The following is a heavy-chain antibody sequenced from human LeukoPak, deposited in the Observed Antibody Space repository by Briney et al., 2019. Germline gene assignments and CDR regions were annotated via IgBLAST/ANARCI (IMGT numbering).Heavy chain of an antibody. D-gene: IGHD5-12*01. V-gene: IGHV3-11*03. CDR1: GLTFSDYY. J-gene: IGHJ4*02. CDR2: ISGSTGYT. CDR3: ARTNSGYDSFDY. Sequence: SGGSLRLSCAASGLTFSDYYMSWIRQAPGKGLEWVSYISGSTGYTNYADSVKGRFTISRDNAKNSLFLHMNSLRAEDTAVYYCARTNSGYDSFDYWGQGTLVTVSS.